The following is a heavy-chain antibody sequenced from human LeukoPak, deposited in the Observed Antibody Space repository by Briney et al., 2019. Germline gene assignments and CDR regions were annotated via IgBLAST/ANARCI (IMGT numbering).Heavy chain of an antibody. D-gene: IGHD5-18*01. V-gene: IGHV4-4*07. J-gene: IGHJ4*02. CDR1: GGSISSYY. Sequence: PSETLSLTRTVSGGSISSYYWSWIRQPAGKGLEWIGRIYTSGSTNYNPSLKSRVTISLDASKNQFSLKLSSVTAADTALYYCAGAYSYGSLYYWGQGTLVTVSS. CDR3: AGAYSYGSLYY. CDR2: IYTSGST.